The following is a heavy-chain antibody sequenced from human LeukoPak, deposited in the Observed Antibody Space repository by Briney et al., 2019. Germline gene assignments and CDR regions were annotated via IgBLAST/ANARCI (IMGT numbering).Heavy chain of an antibody. V-gene: IGHV3-15*01. Sequence: SGGSLRLSCAASGFTFSSYSMNWVRQAPGKGLEWIGRIKSKTAGGTTDYAAPVKGRFTISRDDPKNTVYLQMNSLETEDTAVYYCTTDIGAPGTSWGQGTLVTVSS. J-gene: IGHJ4*02. CDR1: GFTFSSYS. D-gene: IGHD4/OR15-4a*01. CDR3: TTDIGAPGTS. CDR2: IKSKTAGGTT.